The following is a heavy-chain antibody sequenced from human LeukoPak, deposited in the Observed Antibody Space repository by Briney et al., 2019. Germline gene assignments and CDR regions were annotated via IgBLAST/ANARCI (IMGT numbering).Heavy chain of an antibody. CDR3: ARGDYLYYYDSSGYLSPYFDY. CDR2: INPSGGST. Sequence: ASVKVSCKASGYTFTSCYMHWVRQAPGQGLEWMGIINPSGGSTSYAQKFQGRVTMTRDMSTSTVYMELSSLRSEDTAVYYCARGDYLYYYDSSGYLSPYFDYWGQGTLVTVSS. CDR1: GYTFTSCY. D-gene: IGHD3-22*01. V-gene: IGHV1-46*01. J-gene: IGHJ4*02.